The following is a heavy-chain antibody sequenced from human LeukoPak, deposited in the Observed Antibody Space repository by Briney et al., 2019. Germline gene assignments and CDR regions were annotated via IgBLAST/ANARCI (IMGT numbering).Heavy chain of an antibody. J-gene: IGHJ4*02. Sequence: ASVKVSCKASGYTFTRYYMHWVRPAPGQGLEWMGRTNPNSGGTNYAQKFQGRVTMTRDTSISTAYMELSRLRSDETAVYYCARTRITIFGVVSSYFDYWGQGTLVTVSS. D-gene: IGHD3-3*01. CDR1: GYTFTRYY. CDR2: TNPNSGGT. V-gene: IGHV1-2*06. CDR3: ARTRITIFGVVSSYFDY.